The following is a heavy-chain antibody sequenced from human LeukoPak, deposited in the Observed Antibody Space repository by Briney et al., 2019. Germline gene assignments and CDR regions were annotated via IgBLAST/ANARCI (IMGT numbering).Heavy chain of an antibody. D-gene: IGHD2-2*01. CDR3: ARDSGSGYCSSTSCWNDAFDI. CDR1: GFTFSSYA. V-gene: IGHV3-30*01. Sequence: GRSLRLSCAASGFTFSSYAMHWVRQAPGKGLERVAVISYDGSNKYYADSVKGRFTISRDNSKNTLYLQMNSLRAEDTAVYYCARDSGSGYCSSTSCWNDAFDIWGQGTMVTVSS. CDR2: ISYDGSNK. J-gene: IGHJ3*02.